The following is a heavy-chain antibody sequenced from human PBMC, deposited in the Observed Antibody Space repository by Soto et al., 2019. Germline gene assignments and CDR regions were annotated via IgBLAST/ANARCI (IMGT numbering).Heavy chain of an antibody. V-gene: IGHV1-46*01. Sequence: ASVKVSCKASGYTFTSYYMHWVRQAPGQGLEWMGIINPSGGSTSYAQKFQGRVTMTRDTSTSTVYMELSSLRSEDTAVYYCASQTGSKGYYYGMDVWGQGTTVTVSS. CDR2: INPSGGST. D-gene: IGHD7-27*01. CDR1: GYTFTSYY. J-gene: IGHJ6*02. CDR3: ASQTGSKGYYYGMDV.